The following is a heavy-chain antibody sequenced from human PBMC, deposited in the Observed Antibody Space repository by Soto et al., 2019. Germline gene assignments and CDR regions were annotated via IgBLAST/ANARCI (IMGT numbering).Heavy chain of an antibody. CDR3: ARRGYGGVIYYYYYGMDV. J-gene: IGHJ6*02. V-gene: IGHV1-69*01. CDR2: IIPIFGTA. D-gene: IGHD3-16*01. CDR1: GGTFSSYA. Sequence: QVQLVQSGAEVKKPGSSVKVSCKASGGTFSSYAISWVRQAPGQGLEWMGGIIPIFGTANYAQKFQGRVTITADESTSTAYMELSSLRSEDTAVYYCARRGYGGVIYYYYYGMDVWGQGTTVTVSS.